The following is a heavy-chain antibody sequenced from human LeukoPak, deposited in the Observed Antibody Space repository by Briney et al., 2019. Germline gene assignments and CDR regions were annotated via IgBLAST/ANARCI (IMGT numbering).Heavy chain of an antibody. Sequence: SVKVSCKASGGTFSSHTISWVRQAPGQGLEWMGRIIPILGIANYAQKFQGRVTITADKSTSTAYMELSSLRSEDTAVYYCARGGGQYCSSTSCSNWFDPWGQGTLVTVSS. V-gene: IGHV1-69*02. J-gene: IGHJ5*02. CDR1: GGTFSSHT. D-gene: IGHD2-2*01. CDR2: IIPILGIA. CDR3: ARGGGQYCSSTSCSNWFDP.